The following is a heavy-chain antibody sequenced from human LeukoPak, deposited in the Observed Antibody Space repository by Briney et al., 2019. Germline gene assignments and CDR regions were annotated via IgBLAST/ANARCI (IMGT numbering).Heavy chain of an antibody. V-gene: IGHV3-74*01. J-gene: IGHJ4*02. D-gene: IGHD1-26*01. Sequence: GGSLRLSCAASGFTFSRYWMHWVRQAPGKGLVWVSRINTDGSSTNYADSVKGRFTISRDNAKSTLYLQMNSLRAEDTAVYYCAGDYSDYDDYWGQGTLVTVSS. CDR3: AGDYSDYDDY. CDR2: INTDGSST. CDR1: GFTFSRYW.